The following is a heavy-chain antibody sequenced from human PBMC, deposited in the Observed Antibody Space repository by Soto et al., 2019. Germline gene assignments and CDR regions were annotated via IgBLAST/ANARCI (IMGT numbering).Heavy chain of an antibody. CDR1: GFTFSSYG. CDR2: IWYDGSNK. D-gene: IGHD2-2*01. V-gene: IGHV3-33*01. J-gene: IGHJ6*02. Sequence: GGSLRLSCAASGFTFSSYGMHWVRQAPGKGLEWVAVIWYDGSNKYYADSVKGRFIISRDNSKNTLYLQMNSLRDEDTAVYYCARQGLGYCSSTSCRPLGMDVWGQGTTVTVSS. CDR3: ARQGLGYCSSTSCRPLGMDV.